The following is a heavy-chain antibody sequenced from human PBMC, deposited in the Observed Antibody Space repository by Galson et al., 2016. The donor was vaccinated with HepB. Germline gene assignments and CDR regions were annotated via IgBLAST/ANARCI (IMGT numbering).Heavy chain of an antibody. CDR3: ARDRTSRAALDY. CDR2: ISSGGRDT. D-gene: IGHD6-25*01. Sequence: SLRLSCAASGFTFSSYWMNWIRQAPGKGLEYVSHISSGGRDTNYADSVKGRFTISRDNAKKSLYLQMNSLRAEDTAVYYCARDRTSRAALDYWGQGTLVTVSS. J-gene: IGHJ4*02. CDR1: GFTFSSYW. V-gene: IGHV3-11*06.